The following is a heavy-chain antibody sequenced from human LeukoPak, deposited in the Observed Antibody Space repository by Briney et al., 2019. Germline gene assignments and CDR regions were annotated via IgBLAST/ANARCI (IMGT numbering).Heavy chain of an antibody. D-gene: IGHD3-9*01. CDR3: ERPAYDILTPDYFDY. CDR2: IYYSGST. V-gene: IGHV4-30-4*07. Sequence: SETLSLTCAVSGGSISSGGYSWSWIRQPPGKGLEWIGYIYYSGSTYYNPSLKSRVTISVDTSKNQFSLKLSSVTAADTAVYFCERPAYDILTPDYFDYWGQGTLVTVSS. CDR1: GGSISSGGYS. J-gene: IGHJ4*02.